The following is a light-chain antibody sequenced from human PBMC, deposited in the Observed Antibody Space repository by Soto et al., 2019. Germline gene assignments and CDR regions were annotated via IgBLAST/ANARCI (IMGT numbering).Light chain of an antibody. J-gene: IGLJ2*01. V-gene: IGLV2-14*03. CDR3: SSYTTTITVV. CDR1: SSDVGAYNY. CDR2: DVS. Sequence: QSALTQPASVSGSPGQSITICCTGTSSDVGAYNYVSWYQQHPGEAPKLMIYDVSNRPSGVSNRFSGSKSGNTASLTISGLQADDEADYYCSSYTTTITVVFGGGTKVTVL.